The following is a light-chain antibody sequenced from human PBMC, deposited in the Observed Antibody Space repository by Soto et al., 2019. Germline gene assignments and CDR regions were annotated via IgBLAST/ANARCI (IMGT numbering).Light chain of an antibody. J-gene: IGKJ1*01. V-gene: IGKV3-15*01. CDR2: GAS. Sequence: EIVMTQSPATLSVSPGERATLSCRASQSVSSNLAWYQQKPGQAPRLLIYGASTRATGIPGRFSGSGSVTEFTLTISSLQSEDFAVYYCQQYNNWPRTFGQGTKVDIK. CDR3: QQYNNWPRT. CDR1: QSVSSN.